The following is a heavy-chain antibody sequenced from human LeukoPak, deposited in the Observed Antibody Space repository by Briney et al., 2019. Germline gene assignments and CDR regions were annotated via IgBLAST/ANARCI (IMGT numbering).Heavy chain of an antibody. CDR3: TRHNYCSSTSCYPSPYYYYYMDV. J-gene: IGHJ6*03. D-gene: IGHD2-2*01. CDR1: GYSLTSYW. Sequence: GESLKISCKGSGYSLTSYWIGWVRQMPGKGQEWMGIIYPGDSDTRYSPSFQGQVTITADKSISTAYLQWSSLKASDTAMYYCTRHNYCSSTSCYPSPYYYYYMDVWGKGTTVTVSS. V-gene: IGHV5-51*01. CDR2: IYPGDSDT.